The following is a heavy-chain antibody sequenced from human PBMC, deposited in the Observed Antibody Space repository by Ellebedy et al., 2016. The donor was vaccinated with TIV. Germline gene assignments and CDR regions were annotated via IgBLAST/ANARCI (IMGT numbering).Heavy chain of an antibody. CDR2: IESDGSRV. J-gene: IGHJ4*02. CDR1: GFTFGHHG. Sequence: PGGSLRLSCAASGFTFGHHGMHWVRQAPGKGLAWVTFIESDGSRVFYADSVKGRFTISRDNSENTLFLLMNSLRADDPAVYYCAKDWRQSGYDYWGQGTLVTVSS. V-gene: IGHV3-30*02. D-gene: IGHD5-24*01. CDR3: AKDWRQSGYDY.